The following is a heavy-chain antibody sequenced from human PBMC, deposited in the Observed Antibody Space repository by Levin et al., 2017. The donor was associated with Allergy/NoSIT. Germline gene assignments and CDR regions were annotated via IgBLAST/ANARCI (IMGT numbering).Heavy chain of an antibody. CDR1: GDSIITDKYF. CDR3: ARSPAVAAAPHYLDH. D-gene: IGHD2-2*01. J-gene: IGHJ4*02. V-gene: IGHV4-39*06. CDR2: MSSAGHT. Sequence: SETLSLTCTVSGDSIITDKYFWGWVRQPPGKGLEWVGSMSSAGHTYHNPSLNSRVTISLETSKNQLTLRMHSLTAADTALYFCARSPAVAAAPHYLDHWGQGTQVTVSS.